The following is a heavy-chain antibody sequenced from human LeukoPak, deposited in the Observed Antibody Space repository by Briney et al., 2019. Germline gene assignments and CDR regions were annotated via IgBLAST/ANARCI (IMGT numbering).Heavy chain of an antibody. CDR3: TRGGGKIPHPSDY. V-gene: IGHV3-48*03. Sequence: GGSLRLSCAASGFTFSSFEMSWVRQAPGKGLEWISYIGSSGRTIYYADSVKGRFTISRDNARDSLSLQMNSLRAEDTALYYWTRGGGKIPHPSDYWVAGDQVNVSS. D-gene: IGHD1-26*01. J-gene: IGHJ4*02. CDR2: IGSSGRTI. CDR1: GFTFSSFE.